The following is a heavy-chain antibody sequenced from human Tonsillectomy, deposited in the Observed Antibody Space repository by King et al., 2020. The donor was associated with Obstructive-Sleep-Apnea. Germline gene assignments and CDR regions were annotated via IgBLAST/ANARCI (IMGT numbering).Heavy chain of an antibody. V-gene: IGHV4-30-4*07. CDR2: IYYSGNT. Sequence: VQLQESGPGLVKPSKTLSLTCAVSGGSISSGGYSRSWIRQPPGKGLEWIGYIYYSGNTYYNPSHKSRVTISVDTYKNPLCLELSSVSAADTAVYYCARFIAAAGAVGATLSMDVWRQGTTVTLSS. D-gene: IGHD6-13*01. CDR3: ARFIAAAGAVGATLSMDV. J-gene: IGHJ6*01. CDR1: GGSISSGGYS.